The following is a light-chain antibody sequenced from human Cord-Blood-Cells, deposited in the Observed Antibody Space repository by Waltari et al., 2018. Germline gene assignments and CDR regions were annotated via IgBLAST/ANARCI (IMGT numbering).Light chain of an antibody. J-gene: IGLJ1*01. Sequence: QSALTQPASVSGSPGQSITISCPGTSSDVGGYNYVSWYQQHPGKAPNLMIYDVSKRPSVVSNRFSCSKSGNTASLTISGLRAEDEADYYCSSYTSSSTYVFGTGTKVTVL. CDR2: DVS. CDR1: SSDVGGYNY. V-gene: IGLV2-14*01. CDR3: SSYTSSSTYV.